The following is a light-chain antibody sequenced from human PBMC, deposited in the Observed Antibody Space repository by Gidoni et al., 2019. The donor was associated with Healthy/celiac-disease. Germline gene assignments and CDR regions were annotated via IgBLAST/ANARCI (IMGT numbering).Light chain of an antibody. V-gene: IGKV3D-15*01. Sequence: EIVMTQSPATLSVSPGERATLSCRASQSVSSNLAWYQQKPGQAPRLLIYGASTRATGIPARFSGSGSGTEFTLTISSLQSEDFAVYYCQQYNNWPRGXFXPGTKVDIK. CDR1: QSVSSN. CDR2: GAS. J-gene: IGKJ3*01. CDR3: QQYNNWPRGX.